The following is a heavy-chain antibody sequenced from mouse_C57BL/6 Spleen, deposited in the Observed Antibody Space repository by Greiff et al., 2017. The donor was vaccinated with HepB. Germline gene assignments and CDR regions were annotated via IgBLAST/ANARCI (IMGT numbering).Heavy chain of an antibody. CDR1: GFTFSSYT. CDR2: ISGGGGNT. J-gene: IGHJ2*01. Sequence: EVKLVESGGGLVKPGGSLKLSCAASGFTFSSYTISWVRQTPEKRLEWVATISGGGGNTYYPDSVKGRFTISRDNAKNTLYLQRSSLRSEDTALYYCARQTAQATSFDYWGQGTTLTVSS. D-gene: IGHD3-2*02. V-gene: IGHV5-9*01. CDR3: ARQTAQATSFDY.